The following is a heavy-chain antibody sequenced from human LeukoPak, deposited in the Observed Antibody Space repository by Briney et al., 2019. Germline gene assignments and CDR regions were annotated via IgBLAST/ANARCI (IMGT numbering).Heavy chain of an antibody. CDR3: ASGCSNYDSSGYCFEH. V-gene: IGHV1-69*13. Sequence: SVKVSCKASGGTFSSYAISWVRQAPGQGLEWMGGIIPIFGTANYAQKFQGRVTITADESTSTAYMELSSLRPEDTAVYYCASGCSNYDSSGYCFEHWGQGTLVTVSS. CDR1: GGTFSSYA. CDR2: IIPIFGTA. D-gene: IGHD3-22*01. J-gene: IGHJ4*02.